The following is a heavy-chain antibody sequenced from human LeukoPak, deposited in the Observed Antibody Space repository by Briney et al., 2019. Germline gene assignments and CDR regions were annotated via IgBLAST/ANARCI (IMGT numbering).Heavy chain of an antibody. V-gene: IGHV3-30*02. CDR2: IRYDGSNK. J-gene: IGHJ4*02. D-gene: IGHD3-10*01. Sequence: GGSLRLSYAASGFTFSSYGMHWVRQAPGKGLEWVAFIRYDGSNKYYADSVKGRFTISRDNSKNTLYLQMNSLRAEDTAVYYCAKDGSGSYSYFDYWGQGTLVTVSS. CDR1: GFTFSSYG. CDR3: AKDGSGSYSYFDY.